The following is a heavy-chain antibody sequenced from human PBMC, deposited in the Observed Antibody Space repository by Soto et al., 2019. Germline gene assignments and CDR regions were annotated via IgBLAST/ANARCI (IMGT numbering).Heavy chain of an antibody. CDR3: ESPGYES. Sequence: PGGSLRLSCAASGFIFSTSGSAFSRYAMTWVRQTPGKALEWVSSISGSGVRTYYSDSVRGRFTISRDNSKDRLYLEMNSVRAEDAAIYYCESPGYESWDQGTRVTVAS. CDR1: GFIFSTSGSAFSRYA. D-gene: IGHD3-16*01. V-gene: IGHV3-23*01. CDR2: ISGSGVRT. J-gene: IGHJ4*02.